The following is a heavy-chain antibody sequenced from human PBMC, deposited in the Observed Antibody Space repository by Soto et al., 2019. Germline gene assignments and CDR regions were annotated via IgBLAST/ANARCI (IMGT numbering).Heavy chain of an antibody. CDR3: ASLSRFALDY. CDR1: GGSFSGYY. J-gene: IGHJ4*02. CDR2: INHSGST. D-gene: IGHD3-10*01. Sequence: SETLSLTCAVYGGSFSGYYWSWIRQPPGKGLEWIGEINHSGSTNYNPSLKSRVTISVDTSKNQFSLKLSSVTAADTAVYYCASLSRFALDYWGQGTLVTVSS. V-gene: IGHV4-34*01.